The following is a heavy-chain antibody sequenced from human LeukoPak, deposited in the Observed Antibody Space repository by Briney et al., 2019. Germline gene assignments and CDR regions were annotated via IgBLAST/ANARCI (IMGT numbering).Heavy chain of an antibody. Sequence: GGSLRLSCAASGFTFSRYWMSWVRQTPGKGPEWVANIKQDGSEKYYVDSVRGRFTISRDNARTSLYLQMNSLRAEDTAVYYCATHCSSVSCSLATFDIWGQGTMVTVSS. CDR2: IKQDGSEK. J-gene: IGHJ3*02. V-gene: IGHV3-7*01. CDR1: GFTFSRYW. CDR3: ATHCSSVSCSLATFDI. D-gene: IGHD2-2*01.